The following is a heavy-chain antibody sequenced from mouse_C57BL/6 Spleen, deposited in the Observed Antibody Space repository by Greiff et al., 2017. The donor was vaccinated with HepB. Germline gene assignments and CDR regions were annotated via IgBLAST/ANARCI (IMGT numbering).Heavy chain of an antibody. D-gene: IGHD3-1*01. CDR2: ISSGSSTI. CDR3: ALGMYSWFAY. J-gene: IGHJ3*01. CDR1: GFTFSDYG. Sequence: VQRVESGGGLVKPGGSLKLSCAASGFTFSDYGMHWVRQAPEKGLEWVAYISSGSSTIYYAVTVKGRFTVSRDNAKDTLFLQMTSLRSEDTAMYYCALGMYSWFAYWGQGTLVTVSA. V-gene: IGHV5-17*01.